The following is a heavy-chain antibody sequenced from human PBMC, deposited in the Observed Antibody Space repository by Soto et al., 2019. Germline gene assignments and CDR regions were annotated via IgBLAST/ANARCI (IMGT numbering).Heavy chain of an antibody. V-gene: IGHV3-23*01. D-gene: IGHD2-2*01. CDR2: ISGSGGST. CDR3: AKDPRDCSSTSCSPGYFQH. J-gene: IGHJ1*01. Sequence: EVQLLESGGGLVQPGGSLRLSCAASGFTFSSYAMSWVRQAPGKGLEWVSAISGSGGSTYYADSVKGRFTISRDNSENTLYLQMNSQRSEDTAVYYCAKDPRDCSSTSCSPGYFQHWGQGTLVTVSS. CDR1: GFTFSSYA.